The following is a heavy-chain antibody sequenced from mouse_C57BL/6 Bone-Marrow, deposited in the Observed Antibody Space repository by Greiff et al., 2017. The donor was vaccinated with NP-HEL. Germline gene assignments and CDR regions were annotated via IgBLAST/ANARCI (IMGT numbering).Heavy chain of an antibody. V-gene: IGHV1-81*01. CDR1: GYTFTSYG. D-gene: IGHD1-1*01. Sequence: QVQLKQSGAELARPGASVKLSCKASGYTFTSYGISWVKQRTGQGLEWIGEIYPRSGNTYYNEKFKGKATLTADKSSSTAYMELRSLTSEDSAVYFCAREDTTVPKFQAWFADWGQGTLVTVSA. CDR3: AREDTTVPKFQAWFAD. CDR2: IYPRSGNT. J-gene: IGHJ3*01.